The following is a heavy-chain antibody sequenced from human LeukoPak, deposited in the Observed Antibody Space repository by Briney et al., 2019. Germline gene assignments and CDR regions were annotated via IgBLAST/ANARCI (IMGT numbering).Heavy chain of an antibody. V-gene: IGHV1-69*06. CDR1: GGTFSSYA. D-gene: IGHD2-15*01. J-gene: IGHJ5*02. Sequence: ASVKVSCKASGGTFSSYAISWVRQAPGQGLEWMGGIIPIFGTANYAQKFQGRVTITADKSTSTAYMELSRLRSDDTAVYYCARAPRYCSGGSCYGDEINWFDPWGQGTLVTVSS. CDR2: IIPIFGTA. CDR3: ARAPRYCSGGSCYGDEINWFDP.